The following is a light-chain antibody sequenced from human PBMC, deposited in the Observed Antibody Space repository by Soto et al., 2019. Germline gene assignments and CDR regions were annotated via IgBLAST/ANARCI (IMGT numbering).Light chain of an antibody. CDR2: EVS. V-gene: IGLV2-8*01. CDR1: SSDVGGHNY. Sequence: QSALTQPPSASGSPGQSVTISCTGTSSDVGGHNYVSWYQQHPGKAPKLMIYEVSKRPSGVPDRFSGSKSGNTASLTVAGLQAEDEADYYCSSYAGSTNVVFGGGTQLTVL. J-gene: IGLJ2*01. CDR3: SSYAGSTNVV.